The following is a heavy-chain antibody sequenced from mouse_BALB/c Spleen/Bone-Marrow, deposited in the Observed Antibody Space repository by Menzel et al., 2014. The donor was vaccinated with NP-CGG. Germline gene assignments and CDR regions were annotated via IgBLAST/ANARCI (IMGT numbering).Heavy chain of an antibody. Sequence: EVHLVESGGGLVKPGGSLKLSCAASGFAFSSYDMSWVRQTPEERLEWVATISSGGSYTYYPDSVKGRFTISRDNARNTLYLQMSSLRSEDTALYYCARRWLLPYAMDYWGQGTSVTVSS. CDR2: ISSGGSYT. V-gene: IGHV5-9*02. CDR3: ARRWLLPYAMDY. D-gene: IGHD2-3*01. CDR1: GFAFSSYD. J-gene: IGHJ4*01.